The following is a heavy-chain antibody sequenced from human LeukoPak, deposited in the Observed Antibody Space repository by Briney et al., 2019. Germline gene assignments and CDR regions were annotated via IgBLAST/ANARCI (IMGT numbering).Heavy chain of an antibody. J-gene: IGHJ5*02. Sequence: ASVKVSCKASGYTFTSYGISWVRQAPGQGLEWMGWTSAYNGNTNYAQKLQGRVTMTTDTSTSTAYMELSSLRSEDTAVYYCARRYYYDSSGYPRWFDPWGQGTLVTVSS. CDR2: TSAYNGNT. V-gene: IGHV1-18*01. CDR3: ARRYYYDSSGYPRWFDP. D-gene: IGHD3-22*01. CDR1: GYTFTSYG.